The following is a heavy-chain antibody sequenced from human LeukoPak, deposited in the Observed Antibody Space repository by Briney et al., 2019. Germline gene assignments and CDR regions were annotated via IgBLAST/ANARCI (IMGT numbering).Heavy chain of an antibody. CDR1: GYTFTSYA. CDR3: ARGYSSSWYEYYFDY. Sequence: ASVKVSCKASGYTFTSYAMHWVRQAPGQRLEWMGWINAGNGNTKYSQKFQGRVTITRDTSASTAYMELSSLRSEDTAVYYCARGYSSSWYEYYFDYWGQGTLVTVSS. V-gene: IGHV1-3*01. J-gene: IGHJ4*02. D-gene: IGHD6-13*01. CDR2: INAGNGNT.